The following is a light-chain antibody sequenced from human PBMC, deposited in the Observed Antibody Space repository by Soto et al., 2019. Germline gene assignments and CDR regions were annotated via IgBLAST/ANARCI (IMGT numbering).Light chain of an antibody. CDR3: QKYYSPLPT. Sequence: DIVMTQSPDSLAVSLGERATINCKSGQSVLYSYTNKNSLAWYQQKPGQPPKLLIYWASTRESGVPDRFSGSGSGTDCTLTIRGLQAEDVAVYYCQKYYSPLPTFGGGTKVEIK. CDR1: QSVLYSYTNKNS. V-gene: IGKV4-1*01. J-gene: IGKJ4*01. CDR2: WAS.